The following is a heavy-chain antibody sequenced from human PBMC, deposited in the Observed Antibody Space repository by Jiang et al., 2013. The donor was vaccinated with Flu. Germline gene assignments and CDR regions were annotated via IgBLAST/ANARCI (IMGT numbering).Heavy chain of an antibody. V-gene: IGHV4-39*01. CDR3: ARAHHYYGSGTYRYYGMDV. D-gene: IGHD3-10*01. J-gene: IGHJ6*02. CDR2: IYYSGST. Sequence: SGGSISSSSYYWGWIRQPPGKGLEWIGSIYYSGSTYYNPSLKSRVTISVDTSKNQFSLKLSSVTAADTAVFYCARAHHYYGSGTYRYYGMDVWGQGTTVTVSS. CDR1: GGSISSSSYY.